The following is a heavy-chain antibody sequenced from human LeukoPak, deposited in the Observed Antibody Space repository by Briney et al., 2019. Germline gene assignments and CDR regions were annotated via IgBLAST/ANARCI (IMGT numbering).Heavy chain of an antibody. CDR3: ARDYDSSGYYPYDAFDI. J-gene: IGHJ3*02. Sequence: GGSLRLSCAASGFTFSSYSMNWVRQAPGKGLEWVSSISSSSSYIYYADSVKGRFTISRDNAKNSLYPQMNSLRAEDTAVYYCARDYDSSGYYPYDAFDIWGQGTMVTVSS. CDR2: ISSSSSYI. D-gene: IGHD3-22*01. CDR1: GFTFSSYS. V-gene: IGHV3-21*01.